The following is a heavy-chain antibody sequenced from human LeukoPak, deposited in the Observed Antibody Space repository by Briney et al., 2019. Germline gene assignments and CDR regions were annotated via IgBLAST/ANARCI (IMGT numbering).Heavy chain of an antibody. J-gene: IGHJ6*03. CDR1: GGSISSYY. Sequence: SETLSLTCTLSGGSISSYYWSWIRHPAGKGLEWIGRIYTSGSPNYNPSLKSRVTMSVDTSKNQFSLKLSSVTAADTAVYYCARDLPYYDFWSGYGYYYYYMDVWGKGTTVTVSS. CDR2: IYTSGSP. CDR3: ARDLPYYDFWSGYGYYYYYMDV. V-gene: IGHV4-4*07. D-gene: IGHD3-3*01.